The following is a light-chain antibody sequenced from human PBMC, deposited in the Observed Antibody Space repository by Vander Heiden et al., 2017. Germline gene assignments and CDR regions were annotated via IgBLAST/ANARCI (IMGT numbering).Light chain of an antibody. CDR2: EVS. CDR1: SSDVGGYND. J-gene: IGLJ2*01. CDR3: SSYAGSNNFVV. Sequence: SALTQPPSASGSPGQSVPISCTGTSSDVGGYNDVAWYQQHPGKAPKLMIYEVSKRPSGVPDRFSGSKSGNTASLTVAGLQAEDEADYYCSSYAGSNNFVVFGGGTKLTVL. V-gene: IGLV2-8*01.